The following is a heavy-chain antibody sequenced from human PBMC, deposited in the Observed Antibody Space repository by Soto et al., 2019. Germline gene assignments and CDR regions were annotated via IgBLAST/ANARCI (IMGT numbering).Heavy chain of an antibody. V-gene: IGHV1-18*01. CDR1: GYTFTSYG. D-gene: IGHD6-6*01. Sequence: ASVKVSCKASGYTFTSYGISWVRQAPGQGLEWMGWISAYNGNTNYAQKLQGRVTMTTDTSTSTAYMELRSLRSDDTAVYYCARGLPASRRIEYSSSHWFDPWGQGTLVTVSS. CDR2: ISAYNGNT. J-gene: IGHJ5*02. CDR3: ARGLPASRRIEYSSSHWFDP.